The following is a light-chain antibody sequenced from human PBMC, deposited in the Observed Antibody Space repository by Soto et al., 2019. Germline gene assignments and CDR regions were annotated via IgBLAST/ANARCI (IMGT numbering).Light chain of an antibody. CDR1: ESVTNY. CDR2: DVS. CDR3: QQRSEWPWT. V-gene: IGKV3-11*01. Sequence: IVFTHSASTLSLSPGERGTLSCRASESVTNYLAWYQQKPGQAPRLLVYDVSNRATGIPARFSGGGSGTDFTLTISNLEPEDFAVYYCQQRSEWPWTFGQGTKVDIK. J-gene: IGKJ1*01.